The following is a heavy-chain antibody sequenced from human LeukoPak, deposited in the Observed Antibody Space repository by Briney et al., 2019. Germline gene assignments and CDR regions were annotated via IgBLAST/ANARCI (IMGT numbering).Heavy chain of an antibody. V-gene: IGHV1-8*02. CDR2: MSPKSGNT. D-gene: IGHD7-27*01. CDR1: GGTFSSYA. Sequence: ASVKVSCKASGGTFSSYAINWVRLATGQGHEWMGWMSPKSGNTGYAQKFQGRVTMTRNTSTSTAYMELSSLRSEDTAVYYCARGPPNWGFDYWGQGALVTVSS. CDR3: ARGPPNWGFDY. J-gene: IGHJ4*02.